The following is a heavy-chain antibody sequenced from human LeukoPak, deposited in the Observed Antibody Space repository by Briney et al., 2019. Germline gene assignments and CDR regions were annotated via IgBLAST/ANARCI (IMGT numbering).Heavy chain of an antibody. D-gene: IGHD2-15*01. V-gene: IGHV1-18*01. Sequence: ASVKVSCKASGYTFNSYGISWVRQAPGQGLEWMGWIIAYNGNTNYAQNLQGRVTMTTDTSTSTAYMELRSLRSDDTAVYYCARVIYCSGGSCYWRDWFDPWGQGTLVTVSS. CDR3: ARVIYCSGGSCYWRDWFDP. CDR2: IIAYNGNT. CDR1: GYTFNSYG. J-gene: IGHJ5*02.